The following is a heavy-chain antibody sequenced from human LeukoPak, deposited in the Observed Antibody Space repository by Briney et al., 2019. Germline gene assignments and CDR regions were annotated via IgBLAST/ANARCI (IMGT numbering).Heavy chain of an antibody. CDR2: ISSSSSYI. Sequence: GGSLRLSCAASGFTFSSYSMNWVSQAPGKGLEWVSCISSSSSYIYYADSVKGRFTISRDNAKNSLYLQMNSLRSEDTAVYYCASRGSTSGSYFYWYFDLWGRGTLVTVSS. CDR1: GFTFSSYS. D-gene: IGHD1-26*01. J-gene: IGHJ2*01. CDR3: ASRGSTSGSYFYWYFDL. V-gene: IGHV3-21*04.